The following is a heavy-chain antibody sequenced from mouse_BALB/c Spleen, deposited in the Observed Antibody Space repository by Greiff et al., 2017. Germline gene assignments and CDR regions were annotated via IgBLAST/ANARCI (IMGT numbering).Heavy chain of an antibody. CDR3: ARGDYAMDY. J-gene: IGHJ4*01. Sequence: VQLLQSGPGLVKPSQSLSLTCTVTGYSITSDYAWNWIRQFPGNKLEWMGYISYSGSTSYNPSLKSRISITRDTSKNQFFLQLNSVTTEDTATYYCARGDYAMDYWGQGTSVTVSS. CDR1: GYSITSDYA. CDR2: ISYSGST. V-gene: IGHV3-2*02.